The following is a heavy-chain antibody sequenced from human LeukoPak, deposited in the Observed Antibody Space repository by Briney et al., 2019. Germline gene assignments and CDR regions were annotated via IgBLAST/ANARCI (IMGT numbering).Heavy chain of an antibody. D-gene: IGHD2-15*01. CDR1: GYTLTSYD. CDR3: ARVIVVVVAAHPFDGMDV. J-gene: IGHJ6*02. Sequence: GASVKVSCKASGYTLTSYDINWVRQATGQGLEWMGWMNPNGGNTGYAQKFQGRVTMTRNTSISTAYMELSSLRSEDTAVYYCARVIVVVVAAHPFDGMDVWGQGTTVTVSS. V-gene: IGHV1-8*01. CDR2: MNPNGGNT.